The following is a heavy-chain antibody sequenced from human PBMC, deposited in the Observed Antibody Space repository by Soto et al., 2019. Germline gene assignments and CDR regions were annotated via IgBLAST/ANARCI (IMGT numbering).Heavy chain of an antibody. CDR3: THRGGATVGLYYFDY. CDR1: GFSLSTTGVG. D-gene: IGHD3-16*01. V-gene: IGHV2-5*01. J-gene: IGHJ4*02. CDR2: IYWHDDK. Sequence: QITLKESGPPLVKPTQTLTLTCTFSGFSLSTTGVGVSWIRQPPGKALEWLALIYWHDDKRYSPSLKSSLTITKDTSKNQVVLTMTNMDPVDTATYYCTHRGGATVGLYYFDYWGQGALVTVSS.